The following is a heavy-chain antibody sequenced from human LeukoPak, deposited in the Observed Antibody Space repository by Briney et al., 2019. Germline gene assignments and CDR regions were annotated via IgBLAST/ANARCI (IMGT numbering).Heavy chain of an antibody. D-gene: IGHD3-3*01. CDR2: ISSSSSYI. Sequence: KTGGSLRLSCAASGFTFFSYTMNWVRQAPGKGLEWVSSISSSSSYIYYADSVKGRFTISRDNSKNTVHLQMNSLRAEDTAMYYCARDERLLSFLKWGQGTLVTVSS. CDR3: ARDERLLSFLK. CDR1: GFTFFSYT. J-gene: IGHJ4*02. V-gene: IGHV3-21*04.